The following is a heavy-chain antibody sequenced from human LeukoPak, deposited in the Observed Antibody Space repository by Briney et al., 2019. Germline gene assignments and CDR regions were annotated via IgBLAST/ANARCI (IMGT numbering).Heavy chain of an antibody. D-gene: IGHD2-2*01. CDR2: INPSAAST. V-gene: IGHV1-46*01. J-gene: IGHJ4*02. CDR3: AREQCSSTSCFPLFDY. Sequence: ASVKVSCKASGYTFTSYYMHWVRQARGQGLEWMGVINPSAASTSYTQEFQGRVTMTRDTSISTAYMELSRLRSDDTAVYYCAREQCSSTSCFPLFDYWGQGTLVTVSS. CDR1: GYTFTSYY.